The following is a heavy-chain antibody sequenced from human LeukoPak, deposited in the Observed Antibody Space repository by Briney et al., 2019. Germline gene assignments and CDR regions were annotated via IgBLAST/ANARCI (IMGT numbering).Heavy chain of an antibody. D-gene: IGHD6-6*01. CDR3: ARGAYSSSPDYYYYYMDV. J-gene: IGHJ6*03. V-gene: IGHV3-7*01. CDR2: IKEDGSKK. Sequence: GGSLRLSCAASGFTFNEYRMNWVRQAPGKGLEWVANIKEDGSKKYYVDSVKGRFTISRDNAKNTLYLQMNSLRAEDTAVYYCARGAYSSSPDYYYYYMDVWGKGTTVTVSS. CDR1: GFTFNEYR.